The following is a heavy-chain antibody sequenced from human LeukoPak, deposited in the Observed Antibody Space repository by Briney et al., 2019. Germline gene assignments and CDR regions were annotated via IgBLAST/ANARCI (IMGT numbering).Heavy chain of an antibody. CDR3: ARGIGDRFRLQHVIDY. D-gene: IGHD2-21*02. Sequence: GASVKVSCKASGYTFTSYYMHWVRQAPGQGLEWMGIINPSGGSTSYAQKFQGRVTMTRDRSTRTVYMELSSLRSEDTAVYYCARGIGDRFRLQHVIDYWGQGTLVTVSS. J-gene: IGHJ4*02. CDR1: GYTFTSYY. V-gene: IGHV1-46*01. CDR2: INPSGGST.